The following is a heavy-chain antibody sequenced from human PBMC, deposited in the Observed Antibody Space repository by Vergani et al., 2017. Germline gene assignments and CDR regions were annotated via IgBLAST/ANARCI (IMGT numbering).Heavy chain of an antibody. CDR2: IYYSGST. J-gene: IGHJ5*02. CDR1: GGSISSGGYY. D-gene: IGHD2-2*02. V-gene: IGHV4-31*03. CDR3: ARGVVVPAAINHLGEYNWFDP. Sequence: QVQLQESGPGLVKPSQTLSLTCTVSGGSISSGGYYWSWIRQHPGKGLEWIGYIYYSGSTYYNPSLKSRVTIAVDTSKNQFSLKLSSVTAADTAVYYWARGVVVPAAINHLGEYNWFDPWGQGTLVTVSS.